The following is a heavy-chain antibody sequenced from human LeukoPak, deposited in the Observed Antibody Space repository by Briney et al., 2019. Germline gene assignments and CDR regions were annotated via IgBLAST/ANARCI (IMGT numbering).Heavy chain of an antibody. CDR2: IYSSGST. V-gene: IGHV4-39*01. CDR1: GGSISSSGYY. CDR3: ASPTVRGTHYYYMDV. J-gene: IGHJ6*03. Sequence: PSETLSLTCTVSGGSISSSGYYWGWIRQPPGKGLEWIGSIYSSGSTYYNPSLKSRVTISVDTSKNQFSPKLSSVTAADTAVYYCASPTVRGTHYYYMDVWGKGTTVTVSS. D-gene: IGHD3-10*01.